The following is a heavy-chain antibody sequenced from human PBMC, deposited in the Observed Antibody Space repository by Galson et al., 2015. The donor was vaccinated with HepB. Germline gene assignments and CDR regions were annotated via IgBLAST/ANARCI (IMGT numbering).Heavy chain of an antibody. V-gene: IGHV3-30*03. CDR3: DYFDY. D-gene: IGHD3-10*01. CDR2: VSYDGSYT. Sequence: SLRLSCAASGFTFSTQGIHWVRQAPGKGLEWVGVVSYDGSYTFYGDSVKGRFTISRDNSEDTAVYYCAKDPPVLLWFGERDYFDYWGQGTLVTVSS. J-gene: IGHJ4*02. CDR1: GFTFSTQG.